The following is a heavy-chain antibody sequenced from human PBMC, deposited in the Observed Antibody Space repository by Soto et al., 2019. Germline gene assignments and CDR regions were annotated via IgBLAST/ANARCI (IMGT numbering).Heavy chain of an antibody. D-gene: IGHD3-3*01. CDR2: ISAYNGNT. Sequence: GXSVKVSCRGSCYTFTSYGIRWVRQVPVQGLEWMGWISAYNGNTNYAQKLQGRVTMTTDTSTSTAYMELRTLRSDDTAVYYCARVKKVFWSGSWFDPWGQGTLVTVSS. CDR1: CYTFTSYG. J-gene: IGHJ5*02. V-gene: IGHV1-18*04. CDR3: ARVKKVFWSGSWFDP.